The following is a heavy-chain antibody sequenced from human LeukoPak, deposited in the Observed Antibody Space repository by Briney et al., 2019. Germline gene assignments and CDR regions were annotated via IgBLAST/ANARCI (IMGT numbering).Heavy chain of an antibody. CDR1: GGSFSGYY. D-gene: IGHD3-3*01. CDR3: ARERRLWSGGYYGLDV. J-gene: IGHJ6*02. Sequence: PSETLSLTCAVYGGSFSGYYWIWIRQPPGKGLEWIGDVNLAGSTNYTPSLKSRVTISVDTSKSQVSLKLSSVTAADTAVYYCARERRLWSGGYYGLDVWGQGTTVTVSS. CDR2: VNLAGST. V-gene: IGHV4-34*01.